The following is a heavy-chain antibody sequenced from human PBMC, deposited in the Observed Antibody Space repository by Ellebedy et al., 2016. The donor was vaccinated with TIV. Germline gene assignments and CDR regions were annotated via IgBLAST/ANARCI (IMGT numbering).Heavy chain of an antibody. J-gene: IGHJ6*02. CDR2: ISTSSSYI. D-gene: IGHD3-3*01. Sequence: GESLKISCAASGFTFSSYSMNWVRQAPGRGLEWISSISTSSSYIYYANSAKGRFTISRDNAKNSLYLQMNSLRAEDTAVYYCARDWLRFSPLPMDVWGQGTTVTVSS. V-gene: IGHV3-21*01. CDR3: ARDWLRFSPLPMDV. CDR1: GFTFSSYS.